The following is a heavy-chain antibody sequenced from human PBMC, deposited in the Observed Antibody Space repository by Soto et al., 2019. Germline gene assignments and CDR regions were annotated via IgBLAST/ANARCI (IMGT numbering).Heavy chain of an antibody. D-gene: IGHD5-12*01. Sequence: ASVKVSCKASGYTFTSYGISWVRQAPGQGLEWMGWISAYNGNTNYAQKLQGRVTMTTDTSTSTAYMELRSLRSDDTAVYYCAREGRGXSGYDSALFYYYYGMDVWGQGTTVTVSS. V-gene: IGHV1-18*04. CDR2: ISAYNGNT. CDR1: GYTFTSYG. J-gene: IGHJ6*02. CDR3: AREGRGXSGYDSALFYYYYGMDV.